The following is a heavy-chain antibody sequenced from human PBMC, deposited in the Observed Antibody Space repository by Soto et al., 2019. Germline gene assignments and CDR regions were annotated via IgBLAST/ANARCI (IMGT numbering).Heavy chain of an antibody. CDR2: LSFDASKK. CDR1: GFNFSAYG. D-gene: IGHD1-26*01. J-gene: IGHJ4*02. CDR3: SVGVAD. V-gene: IGHV3-30*03. Sequence: QVPLVESGGGVVQPGRSLRLSCAASGFNFSAYGMHWVRQAPGTGLELVALLSFDASKKYYADSVKGRFTISRDTSRNTLYLQMNSLRVEDTAVYYCSVGVADWGQGSRVTVSS.